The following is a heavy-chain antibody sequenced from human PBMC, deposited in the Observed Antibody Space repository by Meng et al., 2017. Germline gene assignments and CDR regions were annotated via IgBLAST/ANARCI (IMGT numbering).Heavy chain of an antibody. V-gene: IGHV4-30-4*01. Sequence: QVQLQESGPRLVTPSQPLSLTCTVPGASISSAVFWIWILQPPGKDLEWIWYISYSGSTHYNPSLKSRLTISVDTAKNQFSLSLSSVTAADTAVYYCARVVGDCASCYKGWFDPWGQGTLFTVSS. D-gene: IGHD2-2*02. CDR1: GASISSAVF. J-gene: IGHJ5*02. CDR2: ISYSGST. CDR3: ARVVGDCASCYKGWFDP.